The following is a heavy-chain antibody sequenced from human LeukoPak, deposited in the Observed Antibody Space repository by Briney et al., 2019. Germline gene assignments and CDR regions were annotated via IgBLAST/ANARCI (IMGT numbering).Heavy chain of an antibody. CDR3: ARDHRGVAAAGTRYYYGMDV. V-gene: IGHV3-23*01. CDR2: IRGTDDST. CDR1: GFTFSIYA. D-gene: IGHD6-13*01. Sequence: GGSLRLSCAASGFTFSIYAMNWVRQAPGKGLEWVSAIRGTDDSTYYADSVKGRFTISRHNSKNTLYLQMNSLRAEDTAVYYCARDHRGVAAAGTRYYYGMDVWGQGTTVTVSS. J-gene: IGHJ6*02.